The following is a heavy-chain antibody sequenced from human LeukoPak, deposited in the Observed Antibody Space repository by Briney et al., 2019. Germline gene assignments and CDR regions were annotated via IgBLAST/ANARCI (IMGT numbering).Heavy chain of an antibody. CDR3: ARGSLYGSGSYLGYFQH. V-gene: IGHV4-4*02. Sequence: PSGTLSLICAVSGGSISSSNWWSWVRQPPGKGLEWIGEIYHSGSTNYNPSLKSRVTISVDTSKNQFSLKLSSVTAADTAVYYCARGSLYGSGSYLGYFQHWGQGTLVTVSS. CDR1: GGSISSSNW. CDR2: IYHSGST. J-gene: IGHJ1*01. D-gene: IGHD3-10*01.